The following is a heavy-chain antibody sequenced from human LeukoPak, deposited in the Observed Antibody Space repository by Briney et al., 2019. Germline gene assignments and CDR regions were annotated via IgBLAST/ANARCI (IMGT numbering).Heavy chain of an antibody. J-gene: IGHJ5*02. V-gene: IGHV4-30-4*08. CDR1: GGSLSSGDSH. CDR2: IYYSGST. Sequence: SQTLSLPCTVSGGSLSSGDSHWSWIRQPPGQGLEWIGHIYYSGSTYYNPSLKSRVTISVDTSKNQFALKLSSVTAADTAVYYCARKLRFLEWLPYARWFDPWGQGTLVTVSS. D-gene: IGHD3-3*01. CDR3: ARKLRFLEWLPYARWFDP.